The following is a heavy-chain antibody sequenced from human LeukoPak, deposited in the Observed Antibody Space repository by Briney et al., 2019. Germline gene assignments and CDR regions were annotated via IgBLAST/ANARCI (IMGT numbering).Heavy chain of an antibody. CDR3: VRDLWFGESRVDYYGMDV. V-gene: IGHV4-34*01. CDR1: GGSFSGYY. Sequence: SETLSLTCAVYGGSFSGYYWSWIRQPPGKGLEWIGEINHSGSTNYNPSLKSRVTISVDTSKNQFSLKLSSVTAADTAVYYCVRDLWFGESRVDYYGMDVWGQGTTVTVSS. J-gene: IGHJ6*02. D-gene: IGHD3-10*01. CDR2: INHSGST.